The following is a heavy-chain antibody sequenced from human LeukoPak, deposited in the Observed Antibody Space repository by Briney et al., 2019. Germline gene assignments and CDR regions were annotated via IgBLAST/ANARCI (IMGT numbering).Heavy chain of an antibody. CDR1: GGSISSSSYY. CDR2: IYYSGST. J-gene: IGHJ5*02. V-gene: IGHV4-39*07. CDR3: ARGKAVVAATPSGIEYNWFDP. D-gene: IGHD2-15*01. Sequence: SETLSLTCTVSGGSISSSSYYWGWIRQPPGKGLEWIGSIYYSGSTYYNPSLKSRVTISVDTSKNQFSLKLSSVTAADTAVYYCARGKAVVAATPSGIEYNWFDPGAREPWSPSPQ.